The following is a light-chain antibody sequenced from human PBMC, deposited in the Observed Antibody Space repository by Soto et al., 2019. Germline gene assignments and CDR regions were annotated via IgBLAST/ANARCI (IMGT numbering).Light chain of an antibody. Sequence: DIQMTQSPSSLSASVGDRVTITCRASQNIGNYLSWYQQTPGKAPKLLIHAASNLQSGVPSRFTGSGSGTDFTLTISVLEPEDFATYHCQQSHTFPRTFGQGTKVEI. CDR1: QNIGNY. J-gene: IGKJ1*01. CDR2: AAS. V-gene: IGKV1-39*01. CDR3: QQSHTFPRT.